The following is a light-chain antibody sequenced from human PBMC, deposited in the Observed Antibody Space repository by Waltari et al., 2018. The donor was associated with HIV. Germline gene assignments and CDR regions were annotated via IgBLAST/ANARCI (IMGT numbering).Light chain of an antibody. CDR1: NVESKS. V-gene: IGLV3-21*02. Sequence: SYVLTQPASVSVAPGQPANVTCGGDNVESKSVHWYQQRAGKAPILVLYDDTARPSGIPKRFSGSNFGNTATLTISRVEAGDEGDYYCHVGESSSDEYVVGTRTKVTV. J-gene: IGLJ1*01. CDR3: HVGESSSDEYV. CDR2: DDT.